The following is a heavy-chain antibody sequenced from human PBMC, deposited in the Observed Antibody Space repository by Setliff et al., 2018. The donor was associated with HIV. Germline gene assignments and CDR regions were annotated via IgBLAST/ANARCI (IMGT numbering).Heavy chain of an antibody. Sequence: ASVKVSCKVSGYSLTELSMHCVRQAPGKGLEWMGGFDPDDGETVYAQQFQGRVTMTEDTSTDTAYMELTSLRSDDTAVYYCARMNAYYNVWRSTYYFDYWGQGTLVTVSS. D-gene: IGHD3-3*01. CDR2: FDPDDGET. CDR1: GYSLTELS. V-gene: IGHV1-24*01. J-gene: IGHJ4*02. CDR3: ARMNAYYNVWRSTYYFDY.